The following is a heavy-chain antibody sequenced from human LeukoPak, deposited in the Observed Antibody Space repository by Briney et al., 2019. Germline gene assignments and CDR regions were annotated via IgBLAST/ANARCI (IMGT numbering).Heavy chain of an antibody. CDR1: GYTFTSYD. Sequence: GASVKVSCKASGYTFTSYDINWVRQAPGQGLEWMGWISAYNGNTNYAQKLQGRVTMTTDTSTSTAYMELRSLRSDDTAVYYCAREGRDSSSWYNWFDPWGQGTLVTVSS. V-gene: IGHV1-18*01. J-gene: IGHJ5*02. CDR3: AREGRDSSSWYNWFDP. CDR2: ISAYNGNT. D-gene: IGHD6-13*01.